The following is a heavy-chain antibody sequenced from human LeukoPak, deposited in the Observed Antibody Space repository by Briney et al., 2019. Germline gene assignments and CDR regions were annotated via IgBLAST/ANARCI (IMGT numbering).Heavy chain of an antibody. V-gene: IGHV1-8*03. J-gene: IGHJ4*02. Sequence: ASVKVSCKASGYTFTSYDINWVRQATGQGLEWMGWMNPNSGNTGYAQKFQGRVTITRNTSISTAYMELSSLRSEDTAVYYCARGEDSSGYFSFDYWGQGTLVTVSS. CDR2: MNPNSGNT. CDR1: GYTFTSYD. D-gene: IGHD3-22*01. CDR3: ARGEDSSGYFSFDY.